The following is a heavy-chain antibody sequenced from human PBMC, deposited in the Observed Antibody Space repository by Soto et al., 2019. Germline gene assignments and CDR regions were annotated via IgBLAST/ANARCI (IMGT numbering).Heavy chain of an antibody. Sequence: QVQLQQWGAGLLKPSETLSLTCAVYGGSFSGYYWSWIRQPPGKGLEWIGEINHSGSTNYNPSLKSRVTIPVDTSKNQFSLKLSSVTAADTAVYYCARCGRNYYYYYYMDVWGKGTTVTVSS. D-gene: IGHD2-21*01. CDR1: GGSFSGYY. CDR3: ARCGRNYYYYYYMDV. J-gene: IGHJ6*03. V-gene: IGHV4-34*01. CDR2: INHSGST.